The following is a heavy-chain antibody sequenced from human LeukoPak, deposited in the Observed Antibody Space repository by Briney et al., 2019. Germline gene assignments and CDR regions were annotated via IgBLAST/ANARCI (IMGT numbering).Heavy chain of an antibody. D-gene: IGHD5-12*01. CDR1: GYTFTSYY. CDR3: ARVRYSGYDSAFDY. J-gene: IGHJ4*02. V-gene: IGHV1-46*01. CDR2: INPSGGST. Sequence: GASVKVSCKASGYTFTSYYMHWVRQAPGQGLEWMGIINPSGGSTSYAQKCQGRVTMTRDMSISTAYMELSRLRSDDTAVYYCARVRYSGYDSAFDYWGQGTLVTVSS.